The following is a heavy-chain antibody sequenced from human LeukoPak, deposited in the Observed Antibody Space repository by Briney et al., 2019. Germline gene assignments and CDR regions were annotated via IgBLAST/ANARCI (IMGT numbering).Heavy chain of an antibody. CDR1: GFTFSDSY. J-gene: IGHJ4*02. Sequence: GGSLRLSCAASGFTFSDSYMSWIRQAPGKGLEWVSYISSSDSIIYYADSVKGRFTISRDNAKNSLYLQMSSLRAEDTAVYYCARGDGYGGDFDYWGQGTLVTVSS. CDR3: ARGDGYGGDFDY. CDR2: ISSSDSII. V-gene: IGHV3-11*01. D-gene: IGHD5-24*01.